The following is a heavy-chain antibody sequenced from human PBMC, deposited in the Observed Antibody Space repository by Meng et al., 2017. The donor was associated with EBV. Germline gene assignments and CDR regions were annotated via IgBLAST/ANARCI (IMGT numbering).Heavy chain of an antibody. CDR1: GFSLSTRGVG. D-gene: IGHD6-6*01. V-gene: IGHV2-5*02. J-gene: IGHJ4*02. CDR3: AHIIAARPFDY. CDR2: IYWDDDK. Sequence: QITFKESRPTLVNPTQTLTLTCTFSGFSLSTRGVGVGWIRQPPGKALEWLALIYWDDDKRYSPSLKSRLTITKDTSKNQVVLTMTNMDPVDAATYYCAHIIAARPFDYWGQGTLVTVSS.